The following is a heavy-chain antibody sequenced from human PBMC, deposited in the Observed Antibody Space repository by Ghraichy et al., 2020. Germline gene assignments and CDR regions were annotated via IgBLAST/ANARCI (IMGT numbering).Heavy chain of an antibody. Sequence: GGSLRLSCAASGFTFSSYGMHWVRQAPGKGLEWVAVIWYDGSNKYYADSVKGRFTISRDNSKNTLYLQMNSLRAEDTAVYYCARGRGEREDLAVAGTPLSYWGQGTLVTVSS. CDR1: GFTFSSYG. CDR3: ARGRGEREDLAVAGTPLSY. CDR2: IWYDGSNK. V-gene: IGHV3-33*01. D-gene: IGHD6-19*01. J-gene: IGHJ4*02.